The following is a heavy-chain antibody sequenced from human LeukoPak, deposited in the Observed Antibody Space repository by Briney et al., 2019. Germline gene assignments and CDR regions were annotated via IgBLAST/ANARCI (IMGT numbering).Heavy chain of an antibody. CDR3: ARSSGHSYGPFPY. V-gene: IGHV3-20*04. Sequence: GGSLRLSCAASGFTFDDYGMSWVRQAPGKGLEWVSDTNWNGGSTGYADSVKGRFTVSRDNAKNSLYLQMNSLRVEDTALYYCARSSGHSYGPFPYWGRGTLVTVSS. J-gene: IGHJ4*02. CDR2: TNWNGGST. D-gene: IGHD5-18*01. CDR1: GFTFDDYG.